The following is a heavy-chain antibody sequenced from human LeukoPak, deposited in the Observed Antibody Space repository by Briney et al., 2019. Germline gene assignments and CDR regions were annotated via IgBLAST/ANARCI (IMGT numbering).Heavy chain of an antibody. CDR2: IIPIFGTA. CDR1: GGTFSSYA. V-gene: IGHV1-69*05. Sequence: SVKVSCKASGGTFSSYAISWVRQAPGQGLEWMGRIIPIFGTANYAQKFQGRVTITTDESTSTAYMELSSLRSEDTAVYYCARGAHYGGYAKDYWGQGTLVTVSS. CDR3: ARGAHYGGYAKDY. J-gene: IGHJ4*02. D-gene: IGHD4-17*01.